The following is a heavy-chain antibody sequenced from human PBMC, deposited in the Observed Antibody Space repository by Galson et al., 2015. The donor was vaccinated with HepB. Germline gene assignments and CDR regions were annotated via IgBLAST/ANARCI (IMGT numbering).Heavy chain of an antibody. CDR3: TTEPFVVPTRDYYYGMDV. CDR2: IKSKTDGGTT. J-gene: IGHJ6*02. D-gene: IGHD2-21*01. Sequence: SLRLSCATSGFTFSNAWMSWVRQAPGKGLEWVGRIKSKTDGGTTDYAAPVKGRFTISRDDSKNTLYLQMNSLKTEDTAVYYCTTEPFVVPTRDYYYGMDVWGQGTTVTVSS. CDR1: GFTFSNAW. V-gene: IGHV3-15*01.